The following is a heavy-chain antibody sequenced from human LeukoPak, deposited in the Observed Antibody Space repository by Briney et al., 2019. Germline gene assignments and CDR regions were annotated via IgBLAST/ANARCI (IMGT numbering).Heavy chain of an antibody. D-gene: IGHD2-2*03. CDR3: ARVDIVVVPAATDYYYGMDV. J-gene: IGHJ6*02. CDR1: GGTFTSYT. Sequence: GASVKLSCKASGGTFTSYTISWARQPPGQGLEWMGGIIPIFGTANYAQKFQGRVTITADESTSTAYMELSSLRSEDTAVYYCARVDIVVVPAATDYYYGMDVWGQGTTVTVSS. V-gene: IGHV1-69*13. CDR2: IIPIFGTA.